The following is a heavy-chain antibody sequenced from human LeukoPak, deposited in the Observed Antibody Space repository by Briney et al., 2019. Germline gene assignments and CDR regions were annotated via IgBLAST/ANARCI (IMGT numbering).Heavy chain of an antibody. CDR2: ISYDESNK. CDR1: GFTFSSYG. V-gene: IGHV3-30*03. D-gene: IGHD3-22*01. Sequence: PGGSLRLSCAASGFTFSSYGMHWVRQAPGRGLEWVAVISYDESNKYYADSVKGRFTISRDNSKNTLYLQMNSLRAEDTAVYYCASDSSGYYYFGDHYGMDVWGQGTTVTVSS. J-gene: IGHJ6*02. CDR3: ASDSSGYYYFGDHYGMDV.